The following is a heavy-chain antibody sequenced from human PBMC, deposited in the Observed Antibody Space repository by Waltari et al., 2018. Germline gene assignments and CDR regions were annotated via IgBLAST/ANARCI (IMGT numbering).Heavy chain of an antibody. CDR2: IYYSGST. Sequence: QLQLQESGPGLVKPSETLSLTCTVSGGSISSSSYYWGWIRQHPGKGLEWIGYIYYSGSTYYNPSLKSRVTISVDTSKNQFSLNLSSVTAADTAVYYCARDVYYYDSSGSRGAFDIWGQGTMVTVSS. D-gene: IGHD3-22*01. J-gene: IGHJ3*02. CDR1: GGSISSSSYY. CDR3: ARDVYYYDSSGSRGAFDI. V-gene: IGHV4-31*03.